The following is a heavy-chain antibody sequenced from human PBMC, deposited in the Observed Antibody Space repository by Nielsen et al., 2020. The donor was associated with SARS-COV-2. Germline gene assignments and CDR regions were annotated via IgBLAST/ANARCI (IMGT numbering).Heavy chain of an antibody. Sequence: SETLSLTCAVSGGSISSNNWWRWVLHPPGKGLEWIGAIYHRGRPHYSPSLKTRVTISVDKSKNQFSLKLSSVTAADTAVYYCAREEVTYYYDSPSYYYYGMDVWGQGTTVTVSS. V-gene: IGHV4-4*02. CDR2: IYHRGRP. CDR1: GGSISSNNW. J-gene: IGHJ6*02. CDR3: AREEVTYYYDSPSYYYYGMDV. D-gene: IGHD3-22*01.